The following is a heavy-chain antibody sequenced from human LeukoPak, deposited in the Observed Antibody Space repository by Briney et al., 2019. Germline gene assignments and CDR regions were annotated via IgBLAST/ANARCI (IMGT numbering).Heavy chain of an antibody. D-gene: IGHD2-21*02. V-gene: IGHV3-33*01. CDR2: IWYDGSNK. J-gene: IGHJ4*02. CDR1: GFTFSSYG. CDR3: ARVRIGGYCGGDCYSPDY. Sequence: GGSLRLSCAASGFTFSSYGMHWVRQAPGKGLEWVALIWYDGSNKYHADSVKGRFTISRDNSKNTLYLQMNSLRAEDTAMYYCARVRIGGYCGGDCYSPDYWGQGTLVTVSS.